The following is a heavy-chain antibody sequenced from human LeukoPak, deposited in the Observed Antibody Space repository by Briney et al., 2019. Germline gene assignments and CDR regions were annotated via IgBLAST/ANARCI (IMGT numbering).Heavy chain of an antibody. CDR2: ISAHHGQT. CDR1: GYSENFYG. J-gene: IGHJ4*02. Sequence: ASVKVSCKTSGYSENFYGITWVRQVAGQGLEWLGWISAHHGQTEYAPNSQDRVTMTTDTYTNNAYIELRSLRTDDTAVYYCAGSLGYCTSNVCYLKYWGQGTLVTVSS. CDR3: AGSLGYCTSNVCYLKY. V-gene: IGHV1-18*01. D-gene: IGHD2-8*01.